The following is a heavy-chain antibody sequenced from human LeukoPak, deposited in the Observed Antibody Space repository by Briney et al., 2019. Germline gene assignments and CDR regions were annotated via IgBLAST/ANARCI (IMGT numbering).Heavy chain of an antibody. D-gene: IGHD2-2*01. J-gene: IGHJ4*02. CDR3: ARVARRSSDQRDIVVVPAAYYFDY. CDR2: IIPIFGTA. CDR1: GGTFSSYA. Sequence: SVKVSCKASGGTFSSYAISWVRQAPGQGLEWMGGIIPIFGTANYAQKFQGRVTITADESTSTAYMELSSLRSEDMAVYYCARVARRSSDQRDIVVVPAAYYFDYWGQGTLVTVSS. V-gene: IGHV1-69*13.